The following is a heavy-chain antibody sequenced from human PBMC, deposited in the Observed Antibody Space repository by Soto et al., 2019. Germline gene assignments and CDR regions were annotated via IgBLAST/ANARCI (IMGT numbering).Heavy chain of an antibody. D-gene: IGHD2-15*01. J-gene: IGHJ5*02. CDR2: IYHSGST. Sequence: SETLSLTCAVSGGSISSGGYSWSWIRQPPGKGLEWIGYIYHSGSTYYNPSLKSRVTISVDRSKNQFSLKLSSVTAADTAVYYCAKGKLYCSGGSCYSYWFDPWGQGTLVTVSS. V-gene: IGHV4-30-2*01. CDR1: GGSISSGGYS. CDR3: AKGKLYCSGGSCYSYWFDP.